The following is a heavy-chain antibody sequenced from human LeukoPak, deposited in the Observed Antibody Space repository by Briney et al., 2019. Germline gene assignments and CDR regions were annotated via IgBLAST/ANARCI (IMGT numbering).Heavy chain of an antibody. CDR1: GSTVSSNY. V-gene: IGHV3-53*01. CDR3: ARVPYSSGWYFDY. CDR2: IYSGGST. Sequence: GGSLRLSCAASGSTVSSNYMSWVRQVPGKGLEWVSVIYSGGSTYYADSVKGRFTISRDNSKNTLYLQMNRLRGEDTAVYYCARVPYSSGWYFDYWGQGTLVTVSS. D-gene: IGHD6-19*01. J-gene: IGHJ4*02.